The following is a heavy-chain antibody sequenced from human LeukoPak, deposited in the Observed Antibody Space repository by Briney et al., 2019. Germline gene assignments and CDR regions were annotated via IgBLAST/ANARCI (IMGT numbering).Heavy chain of an antibody. J-gene: IGHJ4*02. CDR1: GFTFSSYG. CDR3: ARDAPYYYDSRYFDY. CDR2: ISSSSSTI. V-gene: IGHV3-48*01. D-gene: IGHD3-22*01. Sequence: PGGSLRLSCAASGFTFSSYGMNWVRQAPGKGLEWVSYISSSSSTIYYADSVKGRFTISRDNAKNSLYLQMNSLRAEDTAVYYCARDAPYYYDSRYFDYWGQGTLVTVSS.